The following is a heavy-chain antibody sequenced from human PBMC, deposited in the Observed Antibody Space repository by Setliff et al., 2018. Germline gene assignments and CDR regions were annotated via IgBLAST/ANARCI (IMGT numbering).Heavy chain of an antibody. D-gene: IGHD1-26*01. CDR1: GFTFSNAW. CDR2: IKSKTDGGTV. J-gene: IGHJ4*02. V-gene: IGHV3-15*01. Sequence: GGSLRLSCAVSGFTFSNAWMSWVRQAPGKGLEWVGRIKSKTDGGTVDYAAPVRGRFTISRDDSKDTLYLQMDSLKTQGTAVYYCTTGPLIGATRGYWGQGTLVTVSS. CDR3: TTGPLIGATRGY.